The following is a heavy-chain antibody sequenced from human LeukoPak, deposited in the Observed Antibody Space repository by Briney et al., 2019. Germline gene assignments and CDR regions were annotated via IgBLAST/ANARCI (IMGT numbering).Heavy chain of an antibody. V-gene: IGHV4-4*07. D-gene: IGHD1-20*01. CDR2: IYSTGIT. CDR3: ARDLTGTSNAEYFDY. J-gene: IGHJ4*02. CDR1: GGSITSHY. Sequence: SETLSLTCTVSGGSITSHYWSWIRQPAGKGLEWIGRIYSTGITHYNPSLKSRLTMSADTSKNQFSLKLRSVTAADTAACYCARDLTGTSNAEYFDYWGQGTLVTVSS.